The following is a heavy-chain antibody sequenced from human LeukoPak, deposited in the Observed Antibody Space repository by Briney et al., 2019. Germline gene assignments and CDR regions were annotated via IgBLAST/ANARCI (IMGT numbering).Heavy chain of an antibody. CDR3: AKASEGY. CDR1: GFTFSSYD. V-gene: IGHV3-23*01. Sequence: GGSLRLSCAASGFTFSSYDMSWVRQAPGKGLEWVSTISESGDTTYYADSVQGRFTISRDNSKNTLYLQMNSLRAEDTAVYYCAKASEGYWGQGTPVPVSS. J-gene: IGHJ4*02. CDR2: ISESGDTT. D-gene: IGHD3-3*01.